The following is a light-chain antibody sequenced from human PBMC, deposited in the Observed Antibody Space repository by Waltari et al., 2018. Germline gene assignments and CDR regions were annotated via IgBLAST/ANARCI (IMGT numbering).Light chain of an antibody. J-gene: IGLJ2*01. CDR3: CSYAGSSTP. CDR2: EVS. Sequence: QSALTQPASVSGSPGQSITISCTGTSSDVGSYNLVSWYQQHPGKAPKLMIYEVSKRPSGVSNRFSGSKSGNTASLTISGLQAEDEAEYYCCSYAGSSTPFGGGTKLTVL. V-gene: IGLV2-23*02. CDR1: SSDVGSYNL.